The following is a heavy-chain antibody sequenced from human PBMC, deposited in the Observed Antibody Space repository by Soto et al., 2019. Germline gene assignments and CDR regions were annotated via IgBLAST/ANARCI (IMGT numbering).Heavy chain of an antibody. V-gene: IGHV4-34*01. CDR2: INHSGST. CDR3: AREARGDIVGVPAAMTHPYYFDY. J-gene: IGHJ4*02. CDR1: GGSFSGYY. Sequence: PSETLSLTCAVYGGSFSGYYWSWIRQPPGKGLEWIGEINHSGSTNYNPSLKSRVTISVDTSKNQFSLKLSSVTAADTAVYYCAREARGDIVGVPAAMTHPYYFDYWGQGTLVTGSS. D-gene: IGHD2-2*01.